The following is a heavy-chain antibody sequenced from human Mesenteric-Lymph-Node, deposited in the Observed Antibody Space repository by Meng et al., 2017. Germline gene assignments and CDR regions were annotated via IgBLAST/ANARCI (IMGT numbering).Heavy chain of an antibody. Sequence: QVQLVQSGGELKKPGASVKVSCEASEYTFTSYDINWVRQAAGQGLEWMGWMNPKSGNTGYAQIFQGRVTMTRNTSTNTAYMELSSLRSDDTAVYYCARGRKGPGSGFLDYWGQGSLVTVSS. CDR1: EYTFTSYD. CDR2: MNPKSGNT. V-gene: IGHV1-8*01. J-gene: IGHJ4*02. D-gene: IGHD3-10*01. CDR3: ARGRKGPGSGFLDY.